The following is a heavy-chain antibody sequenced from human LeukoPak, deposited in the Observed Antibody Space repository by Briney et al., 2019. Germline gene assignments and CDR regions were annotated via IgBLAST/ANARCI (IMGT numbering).Heavy chain of an antibody. D-gene: IGHD5-12*01. CDR1: GFTFRDYS. Sequence: PGGSLRLSCAASGFTFRDYSMSWVRQAPGKGLEWVSTIRGITRDTYYADSVKGRFTISRDNSKNTLSLEMNSLRAEDTAIYYCAKSGCTTWFDSWGQGSLVTVSS. CDR2: IRGITRDT. J-gene: IGHJ5*01. V-gene: IGHV3-23*01. CDR3: AKSGCTTWFDS.